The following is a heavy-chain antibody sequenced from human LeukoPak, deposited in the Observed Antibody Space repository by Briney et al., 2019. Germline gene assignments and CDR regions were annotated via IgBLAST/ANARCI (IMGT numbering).Heavy chain of an antibody. V-gene: IGHV4-4*07. Sequence: SETLSLTCTVSGGTISSYYWSWIRQPAGKGLEWIGRIYPSGTTNYNASLNSRITITVDTSKTQFSLKLSSVTAADTGVYYCARIQLWLRGVDYWGQGTPVTVSS. CDR1: GGTISSYY. CDR3: ARIQLWLRGVDY. J-gene: IGHJ4*02. D-gene: IGHD5-18*01. CDR2: IYPSGTT.